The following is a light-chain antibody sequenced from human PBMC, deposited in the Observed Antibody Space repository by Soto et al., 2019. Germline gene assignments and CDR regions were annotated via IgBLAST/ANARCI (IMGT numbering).Light chain of an antibody. J-gene: IGKJ2*01. V-gene: IGKV3-15*01. Sequence: EIVMTQSPATLSVSPGERATLSCRASQSVSSNLAWYQQKPGQAPRLLIYGASTRATGFPARFSGSGSGTEFTLTISSRQSEDFAVYYCQQFNNWPYTFGQVTKLEIK. CDR1: QSVSSN. CDR3: QQFNNWPYT. CDR2: GAS.